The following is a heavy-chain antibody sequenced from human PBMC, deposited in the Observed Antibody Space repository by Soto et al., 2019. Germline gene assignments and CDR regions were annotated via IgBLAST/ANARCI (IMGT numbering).Heavy chain of an antibody. Sequence: RGSLRLSCAASGFTFDSYWMHLVRQAQGKGLVWVSRVHSDGTTTTYADSVKGRFTISRDNARNTVSLQMSSLRAEDTAIYYCARGDRGGFDLWGHGTVVTVS. J-gene: IGHJ3*01. V-gene: IGHV3-74*01. CDR1: GFTFDSYW. CDR2: VHSDGTTT. D-gene: IGHD3-10*01. CDR3: ARGDRGGFDL.